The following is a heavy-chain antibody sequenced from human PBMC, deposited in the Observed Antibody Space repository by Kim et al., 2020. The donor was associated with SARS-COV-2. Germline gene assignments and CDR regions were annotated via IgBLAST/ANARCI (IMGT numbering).Heavy chain of an antibody. CDR3: AREGYYHGSGTYSPPKYYGMDV. Sequence: ASVKVSCKTSGYTFSNYGFSWVRQAPGQGLEWMGWISAYNDNTNYAEKFQGRVFMTTDTATRTAYMDLRSLTSDDTAVYYCAREGYYHGSGTYSPPKYYGMDVWGQETTVIVSS. D-gene: IGHD3-10*01. CDR1: GYTFSNYG. J-gene: IGHJ6*02. V-gene: IGHV1-18*01. CDR2: ISAYNDNT.